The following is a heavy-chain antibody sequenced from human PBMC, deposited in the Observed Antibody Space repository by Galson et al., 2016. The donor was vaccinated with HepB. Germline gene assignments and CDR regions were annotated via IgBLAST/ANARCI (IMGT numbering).Heavy chain of an antibody. CDR2: ISLSGSTT. J-gene: IGHJ3*02. CDR3: AKLRDGYDGGAFDI. V-gene: IGHV3-23*01. CDR1: GFAFSNYA. D-gene: IGHD3-16*01. Sequence: SLRLSCAASGFAFSNYAVNWVRQAPGKGLEWIASISLSGSTTYYADSVKGRFNTSRDNSKNMVYLQINGLIVEDTATYYCAKLRDGYDGGAFDIWGQGTMVSVSS.